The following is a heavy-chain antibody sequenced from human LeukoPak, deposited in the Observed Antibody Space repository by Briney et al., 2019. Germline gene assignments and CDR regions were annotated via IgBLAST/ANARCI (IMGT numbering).Heavy chain of an antibody. J-gene: IGHJ6*02. Sequence: GGSLRLSCTASGFTFSSYSMNWVRQAPGQGLEWISSISSSSSYIYYADSVKGRFTISRDNAKNSLYLQMNSLRGEDTAVYYCARDIPRYGGYYYYYGMDVWGQGTTVTVSS. V-gene: IGHV3-21*01. D-gene: IGHD5-12*01. CDR2: ISSSSSYI. CDR1: GFTFSSYS. CDR3: ARDIPRYGGYYYYYGMDV.